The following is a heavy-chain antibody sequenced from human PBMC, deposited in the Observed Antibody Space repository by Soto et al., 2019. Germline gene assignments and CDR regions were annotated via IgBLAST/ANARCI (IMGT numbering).Heavy chain of an antibody. J-gene: IGHJ4*02. Sequence: PGGSLRLSCAAAGFTFSSYWMHWVRQAPGKGLVWVSRINSDGSSTSYADSVKGRFTISRDNAKNTLYLQMNSLRAEDTAVYYCARDPTYFYDSSGYYDYWGQGTLVTSPQ. V-gene: IGHV3-74*01. D-gene: IGHD3-22*01. CDR2: INSDGSST. CDR1: GFTFSSYW. CDR3: ARDPTYFYDSSGYYDY.